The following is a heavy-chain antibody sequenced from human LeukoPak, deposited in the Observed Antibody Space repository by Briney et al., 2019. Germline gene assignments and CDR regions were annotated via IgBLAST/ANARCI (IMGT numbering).Heavy chain of an antibody. D-gene: IGHD4-23*01. CDR2: ISGSGGST. J-gene: IGHJ4*02. V-gene: IGHV3-23*01. CDR1: GFTFSSDA. CDR3: AKDPTVGTTNYFDS. Sequence: SGGSLRLSCAASGFTFSSDAMSWVRQAPGKGLEWVSAISGSGGSTDYADSVKGRFTISRDNSKNTLYLQMNSLRAEDTAIYYCAKDPTVGTTNYFDSWGQGTLVTVSS.